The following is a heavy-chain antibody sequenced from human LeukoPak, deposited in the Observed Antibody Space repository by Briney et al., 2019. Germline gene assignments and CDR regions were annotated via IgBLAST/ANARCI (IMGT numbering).Heavy chain of an antibody. D-gene: IGHD2-2*01. V-gene: IGHV3-11*01. J-gene: IGHJ4*02. CDR1: GFTFSDYY. CDR2: ISSSGSTI. Sequence: GGSLRLSCAASGFTFSDYYMSWIRQAPGKGLEWVSYISSSGSTIYYADSVKGRFTISRDNAKDSLYLQMNSLRAEDTAVYYCARLSPAAIPDYWGQGTLVTVSS. CDR3: ARLSPAAIPDY.